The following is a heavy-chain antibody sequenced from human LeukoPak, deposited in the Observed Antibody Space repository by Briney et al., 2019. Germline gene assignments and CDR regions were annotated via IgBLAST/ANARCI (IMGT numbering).Heavy chain of an antibody. Sequence: GASVKVSCKASGYTLTSYGISWVRQAPGQGLEWMGWISAYNGNTNYAQKLQGRVTMTTDTSTSTAYMELRSLRSNDTAVYYCARVLLWFGELVYYYYMDVWGKGTTVTVSS. CDR3: ARVLLWFGELVYYYYMDV. CDR2: ISAYNGNT. CDR1: GYTLTSYG. V-gene: IGHV1-18*01. D-gene: IGHD3-10*01. J-gene: IGHJ6*03.